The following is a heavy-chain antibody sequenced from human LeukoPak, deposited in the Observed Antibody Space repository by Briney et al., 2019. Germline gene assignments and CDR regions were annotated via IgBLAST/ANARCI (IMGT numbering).Heavy chain of an antibody. CDR1: GFTFSNYW. D-gene: IGHD5-12*01. J-gene: IGHJ4*02. Sequence: GGSLRLSCAPSGFTFSNYWMHWVRQAPGKGLVWVSRIDPDGKSITYANSVKGRFTVSRDNARNTVYLQMNSLRVEDTATYYCTNTVAGREGPDYWGQGTLVTVSS. CDR3: TNTVAGREGPDY. CDR2: IDPDGKSI. V-gene: IGHV3-74*03.